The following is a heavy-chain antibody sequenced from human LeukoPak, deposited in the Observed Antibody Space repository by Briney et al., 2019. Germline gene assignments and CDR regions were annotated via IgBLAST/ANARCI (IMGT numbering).Heavy chain of an antibody. Sequence: QSGGSLRLSCAASGFTFSSYGMHWVRQAPGKGLEWVALIWYDGSNKYYADSVKGRFTISRDNSKNTLYLQMNSLRAKDTAVYYCAKEVYSNYGPDYWGQGTLVTVSS. CDR3: AKEVYSNYGPDY. CDR2: IWYDGSNK. J-gene: IGHJ4*02. CDR1: GFTFSSYG. D-gene: IGHD4-11*01. V-gene: IGHV3-33*06.